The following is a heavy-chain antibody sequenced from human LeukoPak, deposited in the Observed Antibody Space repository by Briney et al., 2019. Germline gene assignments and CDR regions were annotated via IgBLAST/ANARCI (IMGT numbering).Heavy chain of an antibody. CDR1: GFTFSSYA. CDR2: ISYDGSNK. CDR3: AKTFSFGDYVLDY. V-gene: IGHV3-30*04. Sequence: GGSLRLSCAAAGFTFSSYAMHWVRQPPGKGLEWVAVISYDGSNKYYADSVKGRFTIARDNSKNTLYLQMNSLRAEDTAVYYSAKTFSFGDYVLDYWGQGTLVTVSS. D-gene: IGHD4-17*01. J-gene: IGHJ4*02.